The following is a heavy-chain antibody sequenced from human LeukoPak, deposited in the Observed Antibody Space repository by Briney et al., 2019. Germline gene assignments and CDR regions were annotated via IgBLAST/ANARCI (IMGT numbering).Heavy chain of an antibody. CDR2: IYPEDSDT. J-gene: IGHJ4*02. D-gene: IGHD3-22*01. CDR1: GYTFSTYW. V-gene: IGHV5-51*01. CDR3: VRRDSSSWYHFDY. Sequence: PGESLKISCKGSGYTFSTYWIGWVRQTPGKGLEWMGLIYPEDSDTKYSPSFRGKVTISVDRSIRTAYLRWSSLRASDTAMYYCVRRDSSSWYHFDYWGQGTRVTVSS.